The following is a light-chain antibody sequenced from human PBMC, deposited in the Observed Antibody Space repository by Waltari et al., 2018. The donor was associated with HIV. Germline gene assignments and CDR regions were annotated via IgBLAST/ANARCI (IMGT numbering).Light chain of an antibody. CDR3: QQHTSWPLT. CDR1: QSVGNQ. V-gene: IGKV3-11*01. Sequence: IVLTQSPATLSLSPGERAALSCRASQSVGNQLSWYQQKPGQAARLLINDASNRAPGSPGRFSATGSGTDFTLTINSLESEDFAIYYCQQHTSWPLTFGGGPTVEIK. J-gene: IGKJ4*02. CDR2: DAS.